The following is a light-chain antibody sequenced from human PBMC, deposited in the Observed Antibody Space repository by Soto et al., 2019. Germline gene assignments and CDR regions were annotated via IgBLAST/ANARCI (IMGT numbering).Light chain of an antibody. V-gene: IGKV1-5*03. CDR2: RAS. CDR3: QQYSSDST. Sequence: DIQMTQSPSTLASVGDRVTITCRASQNINNWLAWYQQKPGKAPKLLIYRASSLENGVPSRFSGRGSGTDFIFTITSLQPDDFATYYCQQYSSDSTFGQGTKVEIK. J-gene: IGKJ1*01. CDR1: QNINNW.